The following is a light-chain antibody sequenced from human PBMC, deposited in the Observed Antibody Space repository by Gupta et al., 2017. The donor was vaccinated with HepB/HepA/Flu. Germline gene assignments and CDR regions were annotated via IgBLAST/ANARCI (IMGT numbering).Light chain of an antibody. CDR1: SSNIGTYN. CDR3: AAWDDSLWGL. CDR2: RNN. J-gene: IGLJ2*01. Sequence: QSVLTQPPSASGTPGQRVTIPCSGSSSNIGTYNVYWYRQVPGTAPKLLIYRNNQRPSGVPDRFSGSKSGTSASLAISGLRSEDEADYYCAAWDDSLWGLFGGGTKLTVL. V-gene: IGLV1-47*01.